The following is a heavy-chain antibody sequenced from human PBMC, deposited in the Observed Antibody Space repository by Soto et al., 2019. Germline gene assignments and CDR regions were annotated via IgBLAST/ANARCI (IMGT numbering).Heavy chain of an antibody. V-gene: IGHV3-30*03. J-gene: IGHJ6*02. CDR1: GFTFNSYG. CDR3: ARTRSAWSDFHYYSLDV. D-gene: IGHD1-26*01. Sequence: GSLRLSCAASGFTFNSYGMHWVRQGPGNGLEWVAFISYDSTKTYYADSVRGRFTISRDNSNSALYVQMNSLTGEDTAVYYCARTRSAWSDFHYYSLDVWGQGTTVTVSS. CDR2: ISYDSTKT.